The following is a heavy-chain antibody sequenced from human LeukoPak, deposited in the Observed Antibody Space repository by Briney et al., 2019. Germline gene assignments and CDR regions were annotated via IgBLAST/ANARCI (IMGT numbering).Heavy chain of an antibody. CDR3: ARVEATTGRNYHYYYMDV. CDR1: GFYFSSYS. V-gene: IGHV3-21*01. CDR2: INSGSTYM. J-gene: IGHJ6*03. D-gene: IGHD1-1*01. Sequence: PGGSLRLSCGASGFYFSSYSMNWVRQAPGKGLEWVSSINSGSTYMYYADSVKGRFTISRDNAKNSLHLQMYSQRAEDTAVYFCARVEATTGRNYHYYYMDVWGKGTTVTVSS.